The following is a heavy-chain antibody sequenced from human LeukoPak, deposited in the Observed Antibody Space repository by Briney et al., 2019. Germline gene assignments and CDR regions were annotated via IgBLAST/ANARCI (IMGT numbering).Heavy chain of an antibody. CDR2: IKEDGSEE. V-gene: IGHV3-7*01. D-gene: IGHD3-22*01. J-gene: IGHJ3*01. Sequence: GGSLRLSCAASGFTFSSYWMTWVRQAPGEGLECVANIKEDGSEEYYVDSVKGRFSISRDNAKNSLYLQMNSLRAEDTAVYYCARDWLAGNPYHAFDLWGKGTMVTVSS. CDR1: GFTFSSYW. CDR3: ARDWLAGNPYHAFDL.